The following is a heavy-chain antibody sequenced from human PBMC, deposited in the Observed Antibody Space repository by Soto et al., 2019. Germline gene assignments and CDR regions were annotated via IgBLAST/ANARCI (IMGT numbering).Heavy chain of an antibody. D-gene: IGHD3-10*01. J-gene: IGHJ6*02. V-gene: IGHV1-69*02. CDR1: GGTFSSYT. CDR3: ARFRGSYGMDV. CDR2: ILPILGIP. Sequence: QVQLVQSGAEVKKPGSSVKVSCKASGGTFSSYTISWVRQAPGQGLEWMGRILPILGIPNYAQKFQGRVTIPADNSTSTAYMELSSLRSEATAVYYCARFRGSYGMDVWGQGTTVTVSS.